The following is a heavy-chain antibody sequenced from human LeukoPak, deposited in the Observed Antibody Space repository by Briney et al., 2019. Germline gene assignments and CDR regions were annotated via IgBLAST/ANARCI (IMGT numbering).Heavy chain of an antibody. D-gene: IGHD6-13*01. Sequence: ASVKVSCKASGYTFTGYYMHWVRQAPGQGLEWMGWINPNSGGTNYAQKFQGRVTMTRDTSISTAYMELSRLRSDDTAVYYCARVSGRQLAYFDYWGQGTLVTVSS. CDR2: INPNSGGT. J-gene: IGHJ4*02. CDR3: ARVSGRQLAYFDY. CDR1: GYTFTGYY. V-gene: IGHV1-2*02.